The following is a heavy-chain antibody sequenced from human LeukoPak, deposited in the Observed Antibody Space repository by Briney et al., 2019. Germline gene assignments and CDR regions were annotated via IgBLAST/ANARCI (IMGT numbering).Heavy chain of an antibody. D-gene: IGHD3-22*01. Sequence: GGSLRLSCAATGFTFSSYWMSWVRQAPGKGLEWVANIKQDGSEKYYVDSVKGRFTISRDNAKNSLYLQMNSLRAEDTAVYYCARDYYDSSGYYHVGYFDYWGQGTLVTVSS. CDR1: GFTFSSYW. CDR2: IKQDGSEK. J-gene: IGHJ4*02. V-gene: IGHV3-7*01. CDR3: ARDYYDSSGYYHVGYFDY.